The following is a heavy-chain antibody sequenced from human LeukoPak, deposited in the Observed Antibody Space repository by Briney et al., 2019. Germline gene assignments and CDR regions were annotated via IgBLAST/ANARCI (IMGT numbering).Heavy chain of an antibody. Sequence: GASVKVSCKASGYTFTSYGISWVRQAPGQGLEWMGWISAYNGNTNYAQELQGRVTMTTDTSTSTAYMELRSLRSDDTAVYYCARAERLRYFDWLLPTGYSSGWYRGEFDYWGQGTLVTVSS. CDR1: GYTFTSYG. CDR3: ARAERLRYFDWLLPTGYSSGWYRGEFDY. D-gene: IGHD3-9*01. V-gene: IGHV1-18*01. J-gene: IGHJ4*02. CDR2: ISAYNGNT.